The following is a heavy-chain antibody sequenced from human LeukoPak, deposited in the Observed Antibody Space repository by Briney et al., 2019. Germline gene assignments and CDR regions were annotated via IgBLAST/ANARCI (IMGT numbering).Heavy chain of an antibody. D-gene: IGHD1-26*01. V-gene: IGHV4-34*01. CDR3: ARFSGSHSFDY. J-gene: IGHJ4*02. CDR2: INHSGST. Sequence: SETLSLTCAVYGGSFSGYYWSWIRQPPGKGLEWIGEINHSGSTNYNPSLKSRVTISVDTSKNQFSLKLSSVTAADTAVYYCARFSGSHSFDYWGQGTLVTVSS. CDR1: GGSFSGYY.